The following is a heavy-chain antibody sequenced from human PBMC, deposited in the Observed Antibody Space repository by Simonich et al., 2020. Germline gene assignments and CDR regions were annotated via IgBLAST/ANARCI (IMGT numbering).Heavy chain of an antibody. J-gene: IGHJ3*02. Sequence: EVQLVESGGGFVQPGGSLRLSCAASGFTLSSYSMNWVRQAPGKGLEWVSYISSSSSTIYYADSVKGRFTISRDNAKNSLYLQMNSLRAEDTAVYYCARDSSYYAFDIWGQGTMVTVSS. V-gene: IGHV3-48*01. CDR2: ISSSSSTI. CDR1: GFTLSSYS. CDR3: ARDSSYYAFDI. D-gene: IGHD5-12*01.